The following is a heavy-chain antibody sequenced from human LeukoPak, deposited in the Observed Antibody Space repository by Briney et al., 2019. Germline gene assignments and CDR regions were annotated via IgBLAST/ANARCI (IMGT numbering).Heavy chain of an antibody. J-gene: IGHJ6*03. V-gene: IGHV3-20*04. Sequence: GGSLRLSCAASGFTFDDYGMSWVRQAPGKGLEWVSGINWNGGSTGYADSVKGRFTISRDNAKNSLYLQMNSLRAEDTALYYCERSGSFYYYYMDVWGKGTTVTVSS. CDR2: INWNGGST. CDR1: GFTFDDYG. D-gene: IGHD5-12*01. CDR3: ERSGSFYYYYMDV.